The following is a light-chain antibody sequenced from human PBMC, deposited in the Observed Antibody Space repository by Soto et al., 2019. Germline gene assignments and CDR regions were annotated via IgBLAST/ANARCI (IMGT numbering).Light chain of an antibody. J-gene: IGLJ2*01. Sequence: QSVLTQPPSASGTPGRRVTISCSGSTSNIGSNYVYWYQQLPGTAPKLLIYRNNQRPSGVPDRFSGSKSGTSASLAISGLRSEDEADYYCAAWDDSLSGHVVFGGGTKFTVL. CDR2: RNN. CDR3: AAWDDSLSGHVV. CDR1: TSNIGSNY. V-gene: IGLV1-47*01.